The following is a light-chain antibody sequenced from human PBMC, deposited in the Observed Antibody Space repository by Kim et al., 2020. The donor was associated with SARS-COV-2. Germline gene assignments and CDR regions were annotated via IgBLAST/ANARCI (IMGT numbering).Light chain of an antibody. J-gene: IGLJ2*01. CDR2: YDS. CDR3: QEWDSSSDRV. V-gene: IGLV3-21*04. Sequence: SYELTQPPSVSVAPGKTARITCGGNNIGSKSVHWYQQKPGQAPVLVIYYDSDRPSGIPERFSGSNSVNTATLTISRVEAGDEADYYCQEWDSSSDRVFGG. CDR1: NIGSKS.